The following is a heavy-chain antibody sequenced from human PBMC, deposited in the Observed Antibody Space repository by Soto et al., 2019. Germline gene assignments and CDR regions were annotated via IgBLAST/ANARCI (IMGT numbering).Heavy chain of an antibody. V-gene: IGHV1-18*04. Sequence: QVQLVQSGAEVKKPGASVKVSCKASGYTFTSYGISWVRQAPGQGLEWMGWISAYNGNTNYAQKLQGRVTMTTDTSTSTAYMELRSLRSDDTAVYYWARDPGVTITFGGVPLFDYWGQGTLVTVSS. D-gene: IGHD3-16*01. CDR2: ISAYNGNT. CDR3: ARDPGVTITFGGVPLFDY. J-gene: IGHJ4*02. CDR1: GYTFTSYG.